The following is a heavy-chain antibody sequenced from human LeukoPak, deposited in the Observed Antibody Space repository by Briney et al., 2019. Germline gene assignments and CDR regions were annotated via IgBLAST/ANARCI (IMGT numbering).Heavy chain of an antibody. V-gene: IGHV3-74*01. CDR2: INSDGSST. J-gene: IGHJ6*02. CDR3: ARARVTATHPSWYYYYGMDV. Sequence: GGSLRLSCAASGFTFSSYWMHWVRQAPGKGLVWVSRINSDGSSTSYADSVKGRFTISRDNAKNTLYPQMNSLRAEDTAVYYCARARVTATHPSWYYYYGMDVWGQGTTVTVSS. CDR1: GFTFSSYW. D-gene: IGHD2-21*02.